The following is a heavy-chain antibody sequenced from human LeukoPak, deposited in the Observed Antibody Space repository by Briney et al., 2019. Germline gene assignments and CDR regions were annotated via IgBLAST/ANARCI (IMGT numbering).Heavy chain of an antibody. Sequence: GGSLRLSCAASGFTVSSNYMSWVRQAPGKGLVWVSHINNDASRTDYADSVKGRFTISRDNAKNTLYLQMNSLRAEDTAVYYCTYYESARGHWGQGTLVTVSS. D-gene: IGHD3-10*01. CDR2: INNDASRT. CDR3: TYYESARGH. CDR1: GFTVSSNY. V-gene: IGHV3-74*01. J-gene: IGHJ4*02.